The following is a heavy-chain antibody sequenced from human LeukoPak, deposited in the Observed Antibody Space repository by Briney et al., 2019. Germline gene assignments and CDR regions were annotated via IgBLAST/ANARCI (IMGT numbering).Heavy chain of an antibody. D-gene: IGHD3-3*01. CDR3: AKVRYYDFWSGYCAFDI. V-gene: IGHV3-23*01. CDR1: GFTFNNYA. J-gene: IGHJ3*02. CDR2: ISGSGGST. Sequence: GGSLRLSCAASGFTFNNYAMSRVRQAPGKGLEWVSAISGSGGSTYHADSVKGRFTISRDNSKNTVNLQMNSLRVEDTAVYYCAKVRYYDFWSGYCAFDIWGQGTMVTVSS.